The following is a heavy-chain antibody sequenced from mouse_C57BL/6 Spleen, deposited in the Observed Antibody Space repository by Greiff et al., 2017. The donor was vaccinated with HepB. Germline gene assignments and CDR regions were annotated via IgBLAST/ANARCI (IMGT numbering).Heavy chain of an antibody. CDR1: GFTFSDYY. CDR2: INYDGSST. Sequence: EVKLMESEGGLVQPGSSMKLSCTASGFTFSDYYMAWVRQVPEKGLEWVANINYDGSSTYYLDSLKSRFIISRDNAKNILYLQMSSLKSEDTATYYCARVRSNYAWFAYWGQGTLVTVSA. V-gene: IGHV5-16*01. CDR3: ARVRSNYAWFAY. J-gene: IGHJ3*01. D-gene: IGHD2-5*01.